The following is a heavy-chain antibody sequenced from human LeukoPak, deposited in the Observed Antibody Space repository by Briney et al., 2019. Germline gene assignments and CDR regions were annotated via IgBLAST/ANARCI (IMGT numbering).Heavy chain of an antibody. CDR2: ISSSSSYI. D-gene: IGHD6-13*01. CDR1: GFTFSSYT. Sequence: GGSLRLSCAASGFTFSSYTLTWVRQAPGKGLEWVSSISSSSSYIYYADSVKGRFTISRDNAKNSLYLQMNSLRAEDTAVYYCARDGAGLGSSWYFDYWGQGTLVTVS. V-gene: IGHV3-21*01. CDR3: ARDGAGLGSSWYFDY. J-gene: IGHJ4*02.